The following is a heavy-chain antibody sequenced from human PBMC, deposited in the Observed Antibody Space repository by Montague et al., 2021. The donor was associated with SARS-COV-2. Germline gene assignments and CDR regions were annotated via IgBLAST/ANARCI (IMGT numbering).Heavy chain of an antibody. CDR2: NYLHGNA. D-gene: IGHD5/OR15-5a*01. CDR3: GRSRVSRAGFDY. Sequence: SETLSLTCSVPGYFIGTGYYWGWIRQSPGKGLEWIGSNYLHGNAYYNPSLNSRVTISLDTSNNQSSLRLTSVTTSATAVYYCGRSRVSRAGFDYWGQGIRVIVSS. CDR1: GYFIGTGYY. J-gene: IGHJ4*02. V-gene: IGHV4-38-2*02.